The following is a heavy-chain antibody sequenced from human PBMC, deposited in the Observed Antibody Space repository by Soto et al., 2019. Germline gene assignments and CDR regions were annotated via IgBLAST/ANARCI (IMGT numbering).Heavy chain of an antibody. CDR1: GGSISSGGYY. J-gene: IGHJ5*02. Sequence: SETLSLTCTVSGGSISSGGYYWSWIRQHPGKGLEWIGYIYYSGSTYYNPSLKSRVTISVDTSKNQFSLKLSSVTAADTAVYYCARASVVVVPAAMHYNWFDPWGQGTLVPVSS. CDR3: ARASVVVVPAAMHYNWFDP. V-gene: IGHV4-31*03. D-gene: IGHD2-2*01. CDR2: IYYSGST.